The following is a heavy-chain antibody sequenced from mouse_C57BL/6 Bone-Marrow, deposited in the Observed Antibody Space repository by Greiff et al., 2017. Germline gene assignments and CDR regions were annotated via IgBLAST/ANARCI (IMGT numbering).Heavy chain of an antibody. CDR2: ILPGSGST. J-gene: IGHJ1*03. CDR1: GYTFTGYW. Sequence: QVQLQQSGAELMKPGASVKLSCKATGYTFTGYWIEWVKQRPGHGLEWIGEILPGSGSTNYNDKFKGKATFTADTSSNTAYMQLSSLTTEDSAIYYCARDGYYGDFDVWGTGTTVTVSS. V-gene: IGHV1-9*01. CDR3: ARDGYYGDFDV.